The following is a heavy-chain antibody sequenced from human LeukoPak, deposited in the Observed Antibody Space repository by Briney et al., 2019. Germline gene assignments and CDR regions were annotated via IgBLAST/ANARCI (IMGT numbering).Heavy chain of an antibody. CDR1: GGTFSSYA. J-gene: IGHJ4*02. CDR3: ARGDDFWSGFFDY. Sequence: SVRVSCTASGGTFSSYAISWVRQAPGQGLEWVGGIIPIFGTANYAQTFQGRVTITTDESTSTAYMEMSSLRAEDTAVYYCARGDDFWSGFFDYWGQGTLVTVSS. CDR2: IIPIFGTA. D-gene: IGHD3-3*01. V-gene: IGHV1-69*05.